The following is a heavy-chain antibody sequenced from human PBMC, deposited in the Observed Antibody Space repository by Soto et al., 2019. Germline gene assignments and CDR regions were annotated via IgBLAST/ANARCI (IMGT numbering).Heavy chain of an antibody. CDR1: GYTFTSYG. Sequence: ASVKVSCKASGYTFTSYGISWVRQAPGQGLEWMGWISACNGNTNYAQKLQGRVTMTTDTSTSTAYMELRSLRSDDTAVYYCARDEAYYDILTGYYRNNWFDPWGQGTLVTVSS. V-gene: IGHV1-18*04. J-gene: IGHJ5*02. CDR2: ISACNGNT. D-gene: IGHD3-9*01. CDR3: ARDEAYYDILTGYYRNNWFDP.